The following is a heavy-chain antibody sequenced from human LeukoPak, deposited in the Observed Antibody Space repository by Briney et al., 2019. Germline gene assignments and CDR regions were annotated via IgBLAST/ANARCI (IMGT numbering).Heavy chain of an antibody. Sequence: SETLSLTCTVSGGSIINTYWSWIRQASGKGLEWIAYMFSSGGDTNYNPFLKSRDTMSIDTSNNQFSLTLTSVTAADTAVYFCARGHYDFNAWGQGILVTVSS. CDR2: MFSSGGDT. CDR3: ARGHYDFNA. J-gene: IGHJ5*02. V-gene: IGHV4-59*08. D-gene: IGHD3-3*01. CDR1: GGSIINTY.